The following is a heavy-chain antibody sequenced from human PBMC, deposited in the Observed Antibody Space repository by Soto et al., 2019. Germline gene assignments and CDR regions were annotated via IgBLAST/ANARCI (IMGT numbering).Heavy chain of an antibody. Sequence: SETLSLTCAVSGDSLRRADYCCSWIRQSPEKGLEWIGYIFYSGSTYHNPSLKSRTSMSVDTSKRQFSLTLTSVTAADTAVYYCAREESGLFDYWGQGRLVTVSS. CDR2: IFYSGST. CDR1: GDSLRRADYC. V-gene: IGHV4-30-4*08. D-gene: IGHD5-12*01. J-gene: IGHJ4*02. CDR3: AREESGLFDY.